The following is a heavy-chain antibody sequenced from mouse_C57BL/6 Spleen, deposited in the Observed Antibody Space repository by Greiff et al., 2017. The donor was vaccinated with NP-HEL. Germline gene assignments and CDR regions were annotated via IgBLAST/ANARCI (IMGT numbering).Heavy chain of an antibody. CDR3: ARPYYGYDPAWFAY. J-gene: IGHJ3*01. D-gene: IGHD2-2*01. V-gene: IGHV5-12*01. CDR2: ISNGGGST. CDR1: GFTFSDYY. Sequence: DVMLVESGGGLVQPGGSLKLSCAASGFTFSDYYMYWVRQTPEKRLEWVAYISNGGGSTYYPDTVKGRFTISRDNAKNTLYLQMSRLKSEDTAMYYCARPYYGYDPAWFAYWGQGTLVTVSA.